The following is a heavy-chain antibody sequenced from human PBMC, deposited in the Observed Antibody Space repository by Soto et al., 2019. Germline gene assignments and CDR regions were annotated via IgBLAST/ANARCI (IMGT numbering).Heavy chain of an antibody. J-gene: IGHJ6*02. CDR2: IIPIFGTA. CDR3: AGAGIAARPETYYYYGMDV. D-gene: IGHD6-6*01. CDR1: GGTFSSYA. V-gene: IGHV1-69*06. Sequence: SVKVSCKASGGTFSSYAISWVRQAPGQGLEWMGGIIPIFGTANYAQKFQGRVTITADKSTSTAYMELSSLRSEDTAVYYCAGAGIAARPETYYYYGMDVWGQGTTVTV.